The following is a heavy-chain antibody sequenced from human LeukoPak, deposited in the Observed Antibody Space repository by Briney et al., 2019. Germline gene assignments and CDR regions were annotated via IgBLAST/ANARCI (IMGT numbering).Heavy chain of an antibody. CDR3: ASPLTDNFDY. D-gene: IGHD4/OR15-4a*01. V-gene: IGHV1-2*06. CDR2: INPNSGGT. CDR1: GYTFTDYY. J-gene: IGHJ4*02. Sequence: GASVKVSCKASGYTFTDYYMHWVRQAPGQGLEWMGRINPNSGGTNYAQKFQGRVTMTRDTSINTAYMEPSRLRSDDTAVYYCASPLTDNFDYWGQGTLVTVSS.